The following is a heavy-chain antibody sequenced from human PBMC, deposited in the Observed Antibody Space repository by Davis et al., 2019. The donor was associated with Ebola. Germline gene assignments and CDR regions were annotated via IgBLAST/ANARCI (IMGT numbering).Heavy chain of an antibody. CDR1: GFTFSSYS. CDR3: ARGTYYDFWSGSSPLDV. V-gene: IGHV3-48*02. Sequence: GESLKISCAASGFTFSSYSMNWVRQAPGKGLEWVSYISSSSSTIYYADSVKGRFTISRDNAKNSLYLQMNSLRDEDTAVYYCARGTYYDFWSGSSPLDVWGKGTTVTVSS. J-gene: IGHJ6*04. CDR2: ISSSSSTI. D-gene: IGHD3-3*01.